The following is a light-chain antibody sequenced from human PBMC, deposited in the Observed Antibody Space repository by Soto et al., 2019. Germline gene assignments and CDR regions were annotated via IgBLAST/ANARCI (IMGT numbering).Light chain of an antibody. CDR3: SSYTSSSTWM. V-gene: IGLV2-14*01. CDR1: SSDVGDCNC. J-gene: IGLJ3*02. CDR2: EVG. Sequence: QSVLTQPASVSGSPGQSITISCTGTSSDVGDCNCVSWYQQHPGKAPKLMIYEVGNRPSGVSNRFSGSKSGNTASLTISGLQAEDEADYYCSSYTSSSTWMFGGGTKLTVL.